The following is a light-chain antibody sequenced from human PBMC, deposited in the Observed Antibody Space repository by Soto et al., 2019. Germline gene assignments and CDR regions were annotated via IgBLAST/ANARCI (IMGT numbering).Light chain of an antibody. CDR3: CSYTSGRNYV. V-gene: IGLV2-14*01. CDR2: EVT. J-gene: IGLJ1*01. CDR1: SSDVGAYIY. Sequence: QSVLTQPASVSGSPGQSITISCTGTSSDVGAYIYVSWYQHHPGKAPKVMIYEVTNRPSGVSDRFSGSKSGNTASLTISGLQAEDEADYYCCSYTSGRNYVFGNGTKVTVL.